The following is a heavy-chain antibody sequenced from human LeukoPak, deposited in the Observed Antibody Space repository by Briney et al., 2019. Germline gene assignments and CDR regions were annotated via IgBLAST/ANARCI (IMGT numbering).Heavy chain of an antibody. CDR3: ARDRAGTPPYYYYGMDV. D-gene: IGHD1-1*01. CDR1: GGTFSSYA. Sequence: ASVKVYCKASGGTFSSYAISWVRQAPGQGLEWMGGIIPIFGTANYAQKFQGRVTITADESTSTAYMELSSLRSEDTAVYYCARDRAGTPPYYYYGMDVWGQGTTVTVSS. CDR2: IIPIFGTA. V-gene: IGHV1-69*13. J-gene: IGHJ6*02.